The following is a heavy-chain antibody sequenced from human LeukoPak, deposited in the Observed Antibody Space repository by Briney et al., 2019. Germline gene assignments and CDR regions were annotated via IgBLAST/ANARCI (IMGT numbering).Heavy chain of an antibody. V-gene: IGHV4-59*01. CDR3: ARDLSSGSYPY. J-gene: IGHJ4*02. D-gene: IGHD1-26*01. CDR1: GGSISSYY. Sequence: SETLSLTCTVSGGSISSYYWSWIRQPPGKGLEWIGYIYYSGSTNYNPSLKSRVTISVDTSKNQFSLKLSSVTAADTAVYYCARDLSSGSYPYWGQGTLVTVSS. CDR2: IYYSGST.